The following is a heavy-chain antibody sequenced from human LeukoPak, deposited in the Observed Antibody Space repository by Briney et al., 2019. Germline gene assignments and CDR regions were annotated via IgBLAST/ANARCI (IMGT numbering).Heavy chain of an antibody. V-gene: IGHV4-59*08. Sequence: PSETLSLTCTVSGGSISSYYWSWIRQPPGKGLEWIGYIYYSGSTNYNPSLKSRVTISVDTSKNQFSLKLSSVTAADTAVYYCARQGYYGSGSYLSWGQGTLVTVSS. CDR3: ARQGYYGSGSYLS. CDR1: GGSISSYY. J-gene: IGHJ5*02. CDR2: IYYSGST. D-gene: IGHD3-10*01.